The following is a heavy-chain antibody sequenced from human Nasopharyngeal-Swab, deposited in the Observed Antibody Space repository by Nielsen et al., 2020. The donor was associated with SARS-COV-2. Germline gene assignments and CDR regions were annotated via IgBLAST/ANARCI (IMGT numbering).Heavy chain of an antibody. CDR3: AKSFAALTTVSNFDY. V-gene: IGHV3-23*01. CDR1: GFTFSSYW. Sequence: GESLKISCAASGFTFSSYWMSWVRQAPGKGLEWVSAISGSGGSTYYADSVKGRFTISRDNSKNTLYLQMNSLRAEDTAVYYCAKSFAALTTVSNFDYWGQGTLVTVSS. J-gene: IGHJ4*02. CDR2: ISGSGGST. D-gene: IGHD4-17*01.